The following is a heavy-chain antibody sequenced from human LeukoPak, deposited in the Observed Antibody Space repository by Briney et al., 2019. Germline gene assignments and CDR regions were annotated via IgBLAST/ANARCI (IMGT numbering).Heavy chain of an antibody. CDR1: GGSISSSSYY. V-gene: IGHV4-61*02. CDR3: ACSGWYISVNYYYYMDV. D-gene: IGHD6-19*01. CDR2: IYTSGTT. J-gene: IGHJ6*03. Sequence: SETLSLTCTVFGGSISSSSYYWSWIRQPAGKGLEWIGRIYTSGTTNYNPSLKSRVTISVDTSKNQFSLKLSSVTAADTAVYYCACSGWYISVNYYYYMDVWGNGTTVTISS.